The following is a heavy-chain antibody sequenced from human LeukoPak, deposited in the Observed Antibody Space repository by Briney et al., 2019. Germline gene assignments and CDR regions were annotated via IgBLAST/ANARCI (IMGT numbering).Heavy chain of an antibody. CDR1: GFTFSSYG. CDR2: ISYDGSNK. CDR3: AKPLYDSSGYYLVY. Sequence: GRSLRLSCAASGFTFSSYGMHWVRQAPGKGLEWVAVISYDGSNKYYADSVKGRFTISRDNSKNTLYLQMNSLRAEDTAVYYCAKPLYDSSGYYLVYWGQGTLVTVSS. V-gene: IGHV3-30*18. D-gene: IGHD3-22*01. J-gene: IGHJ4*02.